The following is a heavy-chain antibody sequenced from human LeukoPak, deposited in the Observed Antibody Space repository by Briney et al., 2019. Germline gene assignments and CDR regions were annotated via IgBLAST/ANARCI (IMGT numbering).Heavy chain of an antibody. V-gene: IGHV3-9*01. CDR3: AKASGYSSSWPTH. J-gene: IGHJ4*02. CDR1: GFTFDDYA. Sequence: PGRSLRLSCAASGFTFDDYAMHWVRQAPGKGLEWVSGISWNSGSIGYADSVKGRFTISRDNAKNSLYLQMNSLRAEDTALYYCAKASGYSSSWPTHWGQGTLVTVSS. CDR2: ISWNSGSI. D-gene: IGHD6-13*01.